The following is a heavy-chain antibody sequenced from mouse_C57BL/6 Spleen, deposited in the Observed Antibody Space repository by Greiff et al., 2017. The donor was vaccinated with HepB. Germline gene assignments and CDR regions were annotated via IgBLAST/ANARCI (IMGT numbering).Heavy chain of an antibody. CDR1: GFTFSDYG. Sequence: VQLQQSGGGLVKPGGSLKLSCAASGFTFSDYGMHWVRQAPEKGLEWVAYISSGSSTIYYADTVKGRFTISRDNAKNTLFLQMTSLRSEDTAMYYCARELNYAMDYWGQGTSVTVSS. V-gene: IGHV5-17*01. CDR2: ISSGSSTI. J-gene: IGHJ4*01. CDR3: ARELNYAMDY.